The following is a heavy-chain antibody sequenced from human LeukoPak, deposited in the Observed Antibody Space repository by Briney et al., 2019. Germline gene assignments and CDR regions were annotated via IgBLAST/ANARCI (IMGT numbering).Heavy chain of an antibody. J-gene: IGHJ4*02. Sequence: GALRLSCAASGFTFSSYWMSWVRQAPGKGLEWVANIKQDGSEKYYVDSVKGRFTISRDNAKNSLYLQMNSLRAEDTAVYYCARDLGYSYGPCDYWGQGTLVTVSS. V-gene: IGHV3-7*01. CDR2: IKQDGSEK. CDR3: ARDLGYSYGPCDY. D-gene: IGHD5-18*01. CDR1: GFTFSSYW.